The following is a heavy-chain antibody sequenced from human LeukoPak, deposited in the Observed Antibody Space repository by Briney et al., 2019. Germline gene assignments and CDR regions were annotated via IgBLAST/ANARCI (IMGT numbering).Heavy chain of an antibody. J-gene: IGHJ4*02. CDR1: GDSIRSYY. V-gene: IGHV4-59*01. Sequence: SETLSLACIVSGDSIRSYYWNWIRQAPGKALEWIGHIHNNGDIAYNFSLKSRVTISMDTSKNQFSLKLSSVTAADTAVYYCGRWGYFDSGNYFVVDYWGQGTVVTVSS. D-gene: IGHD3-22*01. CDR2: IHNNGDI. CDR3: GRWGYFDSGNYFVVDY.